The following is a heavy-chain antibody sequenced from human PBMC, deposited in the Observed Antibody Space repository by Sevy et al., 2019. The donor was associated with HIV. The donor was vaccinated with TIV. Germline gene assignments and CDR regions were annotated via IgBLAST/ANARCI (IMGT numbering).Heavy chain of an antibody. CDR3: AKVRGGVATTPYYFDY. Sequence: GGSLRLSCAASGFTFSSYAMSWVRQAPGKGLEWVSAISGSGGSTYYADSVKGRFTISRDNSKNTLYLQMNSLRAEDTAVYYCAKVRGGVATTPYYFDYWGQGTLFTVSS. CDR2: ISGSGGST. CDR1: GFTFSSYA. V-gene: IGHV3-23*01. J-gene: IGHJ4*02. D-gene: IGHD1-26*01.